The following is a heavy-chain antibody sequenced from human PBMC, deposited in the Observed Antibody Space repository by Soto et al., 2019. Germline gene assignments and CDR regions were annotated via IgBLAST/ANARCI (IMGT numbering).Heavy chain of an antibody. D-gene: IGHD6-13*01. CDR1: GFTFSSYA. J-gene: IGHJ4*02. V-gene: IGHV3-23*01. CDR3: AKSGLAAAGPPYYFDY. Sequence: PGGSLRLSCAASGFTFSSYAMSWVRQAPGKGLEWVSAISGSGGSTYYADSVKGRFTISRDNSKNTLYLQMNSLRAEDTAVYYCAKSGLAAAGPPYYFDYWGQGTLVTVSS. CDR2: ISGSGGST.